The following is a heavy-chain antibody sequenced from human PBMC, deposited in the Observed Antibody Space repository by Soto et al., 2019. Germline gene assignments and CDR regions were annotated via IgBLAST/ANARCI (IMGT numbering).Heavy chain of an antibody. CDR3: ARDRAGLLEF. Sequence: QVQLVQSATEVVKPGASVRVSCKASGYVFTGWGISWVRQVPGQGLEWVGWVSAYDGATRSSEKLQGRISVTRDKSTGTVYMDLTNLRSDDAAVYYCARDRAGLLEFWGQGPLVTVSS. CDR2: VSAYDGAT. CDR1: GYVFTGWG. V-gene: IGHV1-18*01. J-gene: IGHJ4*02. D-gene: IGHD3-10*01.